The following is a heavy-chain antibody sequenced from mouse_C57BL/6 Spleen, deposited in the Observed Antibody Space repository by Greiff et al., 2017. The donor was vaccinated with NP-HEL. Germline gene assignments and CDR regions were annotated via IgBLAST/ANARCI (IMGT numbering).Heavy chain of an antibody. CDR1: GYAFSSSW. V-gene: IGHV1-82*01. Sequence: QVQLQQSGPELVKPGASVKISCKASGYAFSSSWMNWVKQRPGKGLEWIGRIYPGDGDTNYNGKFKGKATLTADKSSSTAYMQLSSLTSEDSAVYFCARSDYGSSDGYWGQGTTLTVSS. J-gene: IGHJ2*01. D-gene: IGHD1-1*01. CDR3: ARSDYGSSDGY. CDR2: IYPGDGDT.